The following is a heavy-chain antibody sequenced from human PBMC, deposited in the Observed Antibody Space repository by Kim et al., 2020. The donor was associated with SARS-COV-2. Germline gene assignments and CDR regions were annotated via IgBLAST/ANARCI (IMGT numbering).Heavy chain of an antibody. D-gene: IGHD2-2*01. CDR1: GYTFTSYD. J-gene: IGHJ6*03. Sequence: ASVKVSCKASGYTFTSYDINWVRQATGQGLEWMGWMNPISGNTGYAQKFQGRVTMTRNTSISTAYMEPSSLRSEDTAVYYCARGGGYCSSTSCYSYYYYYMEVWGKGTTVTVSS. CDR2: MNPISGNT. CDR3: ARGGGYCSSTSCYSYYYYYMEV. V-gene: IGHV1-8*01.